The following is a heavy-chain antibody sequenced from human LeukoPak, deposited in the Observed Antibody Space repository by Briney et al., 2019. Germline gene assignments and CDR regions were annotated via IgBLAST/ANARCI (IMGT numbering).Heavy chain of an antibody. D-gene: IGHD5-24*01. J-gene: IGHJ4*02. Sequence: SETLSLTCASYGDAVSGYYWSWIRQAPGKGLDWIGEINHSEIPRYNPSLKSRVSISLDTSKNQFSLKLSSVTAADTAVYYCARMMGRWLQSDYWGQGTLSPSPQ. CDR2: INHSEIP. V-gene: IGHV4-34*01. CDR1: GDAVSGYY. CDR3: ARMMGRWLQSDY.